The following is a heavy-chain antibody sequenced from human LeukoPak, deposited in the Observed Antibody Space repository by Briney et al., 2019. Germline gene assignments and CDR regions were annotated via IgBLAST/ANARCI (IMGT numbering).Heavy chain of an antibody. CDR1: GFTFSNYA. Sequence: GGSLRLSCAASGFTFSNYAMSWVRQAPGKGLEWVSYISSSSSTIYYADSVKGRFTISRDNAKNSLYLQMNSLRAEDTAVYYCARDTSRGGDPWGQGTLVTVSS. V-gene: IGHV3-48*04. CDR2: ISSSSSTI. CDR3: ARDTSRGGDP. D-gene: IGHD3-16*01. J-gene: IGHJ5*02.